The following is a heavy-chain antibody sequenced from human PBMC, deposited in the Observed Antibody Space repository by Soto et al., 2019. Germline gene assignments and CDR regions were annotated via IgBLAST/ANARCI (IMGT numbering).Heavy chain of an antibody. D-gene: IGHD1-26*01. CDR3: ARSGPLGGPVHYYYYGMDV. CDR2: IYPGDSDT. V-gene: IGHV5-51*01. CDR1: GYSFTSYW. Sequence: GESLKISCKGSGYSFTSYWIGWVRQMPGKGLEWMGIIYPGDSDTRYSPSFQGQVTISADKSISTAYLQWSSLKASDTAMYYCARSGPLGGPVHYYYYGMDVWGQGTTVTVSS. J-gene: IGHJ6*02.